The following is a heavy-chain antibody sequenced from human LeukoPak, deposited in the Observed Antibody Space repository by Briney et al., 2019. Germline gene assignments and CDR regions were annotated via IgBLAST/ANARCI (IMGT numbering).Heavy chain of an antibody. CDR3: ARSLGYCSAGSCFPFDY. Sequence: GGSLRLSCAASGFTFSSYWMSWVRQAPGKGLEWVANIKHDGSDKYYVDSVKGRFTISRDNAKNSLYLQMNSLRAEDTAVYYCARSLGYCSAGSCFPFDYWGQGTLVTVSS. CDR2: IKHDGSDK. V-gene: IGHV3-7*05. J-gene: IGHJ4*02. CDR1: GFTFSSYW. D-gene: IGHD2-15*01.